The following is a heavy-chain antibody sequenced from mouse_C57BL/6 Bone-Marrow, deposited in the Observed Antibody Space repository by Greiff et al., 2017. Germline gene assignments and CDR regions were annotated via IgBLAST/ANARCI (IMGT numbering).Heavy chain of an antibody. CDR2: ISSGSSTI. V-gene: IGHV5-17*01. CDR1: GFTFTDYG. Sequence: EVMLVESGGGLVKPGGSLKLSCAASGFTFTDYGMHWVRQAPEQGLEWVAYISSGSSTIYYADTVKGRFTLSRANAKNTLFLQMNSLRSEDTAMYYCAKDGMDYWGQGTSVTVSS. CDR3: AKDGMDY. J-gene: IGHJ4*01.